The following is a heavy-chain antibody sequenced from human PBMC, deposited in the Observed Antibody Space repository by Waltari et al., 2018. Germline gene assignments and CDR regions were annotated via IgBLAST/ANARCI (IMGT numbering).Heavy chain of an antibody. D-gene: IGHD3-3*01. CDR1: GFTFSSYS. CDR3: ARELNVLRFLEWLSYFDY. Sequence: EVQLVESGGGLVKPGGSLRLSCAASGFTFSSYSMNWVRQAPGKGLGWVSSISSSSSYIYYADSVKGRFTISRDNAKNSLYLQMNSLRAEDTAVYYCARELNVLRFLEWLSYFDYWGQGTLVTVSS. J-gene: IGHJ4*02. CDR2: ISSSSSYI. V-gene: IGHV3-21*01.